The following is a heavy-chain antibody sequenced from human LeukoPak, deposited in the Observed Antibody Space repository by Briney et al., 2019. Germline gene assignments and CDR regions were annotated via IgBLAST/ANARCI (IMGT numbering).Heavy chain of an antibody. CDR3: ARRYTDSSEGFDY. CDR1: GYTFTYYH. CDR2: INPNSGGT. Sequence: ASVKVSCKASGYTFTYYHIHWVRQAPGQGLEWMGWINPNSGGTNYAGKFQGRVTMTSDTSISTAYMDLSRLRSDDTAVYYCARRYTDSSEGFDYWGQGTLVTVSS. D-gene: IGHD6-6*01. V-gene: IGHV1-2*02. J-gene: IGHJ4*02.